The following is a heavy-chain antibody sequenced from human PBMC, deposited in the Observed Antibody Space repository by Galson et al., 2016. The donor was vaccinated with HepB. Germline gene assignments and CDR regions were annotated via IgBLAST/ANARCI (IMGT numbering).Heavy chain of an antibody. CDR1: GFSLSTTGMR. CDR2: IDWDDDK. J-gene: IGHJ4*02. V-gene: IGHV2-70*04. CDR3: ARTTGSYYASNYHFDY. D-gene: IGHD3-22*01. Sequence: PALVKPTQTLTLTCTFSGFSLSTTGMRVAWIRQPPGKALEWLARIDWDDDKFYSTSLKTRLTISKDTSKNQVILTMTNMGPVDTATYYCARTTGSYYASNYHFDYWGQGTLVTVSS.